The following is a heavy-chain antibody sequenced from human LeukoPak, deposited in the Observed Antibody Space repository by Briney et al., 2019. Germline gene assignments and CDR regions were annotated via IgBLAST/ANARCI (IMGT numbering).Heavy chain of an antibody. V-gene: IGHV1-8*03. Sequence: ASVKVSCKASGYTFTSYDINWVRQATGQGLEWMGWMNPNSGSTGYAQKFQGRVTITRNTSISTAYMELSSLRSDDTAVYYCARVTGGAFDIWGQGTMVTVSS. J-gene: IGHJ3*02. CDR1: GYTFTSYD. CDR3: ARVTGGAFDI. D-gene: IGHD2-15*01. CDR2: MNPNSGST.